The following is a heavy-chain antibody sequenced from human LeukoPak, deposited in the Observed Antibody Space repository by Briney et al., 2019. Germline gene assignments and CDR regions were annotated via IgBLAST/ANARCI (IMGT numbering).Heavy chain of an antibody. J-gene: IGHJ6*04. D-gene: IGHD4-17*01. CDR2: IYYSGST. CDR3: ARVTTVTTCVGCRGMDV. Sequence: SETLSLTCTVSGGSISSYYWSWIRQPPGKGLEWIGYIYYSGSTNYNPSLKSRVTISVDTSKNQFSLKLSSVTAADTAMYYCARVTTVTTCVGCRGMDVWGKGTTVTVSS. CDR1: GGSISSYY. V-gene: IGHV4-59*01.